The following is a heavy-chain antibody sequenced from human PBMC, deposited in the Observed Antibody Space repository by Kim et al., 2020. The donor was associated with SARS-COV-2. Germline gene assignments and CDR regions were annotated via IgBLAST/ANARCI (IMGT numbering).Heavy chain of an antibody. CDR1: GFSFSSFA. V-gene: IGHV3-48*02. J-gene: IGHJ4*02. Sequence: GGSLRLSCAASGFSFSSFAMNWVRQVPGKGLEWISYISSTRNSLYYAASVKGRFIISRDNARNSLSLQMNSLRDEDTAVYYCARDPSYYYGSNYFDIWGQGTLVTVSS. D-gene: IGHD3-10*01. CDR3: ARDPSYYYGSNYFDI. CDR2: ISSTRNSL.